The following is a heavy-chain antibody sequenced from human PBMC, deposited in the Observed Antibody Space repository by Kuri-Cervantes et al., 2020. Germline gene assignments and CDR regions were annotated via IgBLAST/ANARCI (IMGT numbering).Heavy chain of an antibody. V-gene: IGHV1-8*01. J-gene: IGHJ4*02. CDR2: MNPNSGNT. CDR1: GYTFTSYD. D-gene: IGHD2-8*01. CDR3: VGAPNEYYFDS. Sequence: ASVKVSCKASGYTFTSYDINWVRQATGQGLEWMGWMNPNSGNTGYAQKFQGRVTMTRNTSISTAYMELSSLRSEDTAVYSCVGAPNEYYFDSWGQGTLVTVSS.